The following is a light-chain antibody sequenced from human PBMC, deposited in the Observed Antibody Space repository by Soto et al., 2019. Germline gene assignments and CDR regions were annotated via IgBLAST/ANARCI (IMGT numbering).Light chain of an antibody. CDR3: QQRSNWLFT. CDR1: QSVNSY. CDR2: DAS. Sequence: EIVLTQSPATLSLSPGERATLYCRASQSVNSYLAWYQQKPGQAPRLLIYDASNRATGIPARFSGSGSGTDFTLTISSLEPEDFAVYYCQQRSNWLFTFGPGTKVEIK. V-gene: IGKV3-11*01. J-gene: IGKJ3*01.